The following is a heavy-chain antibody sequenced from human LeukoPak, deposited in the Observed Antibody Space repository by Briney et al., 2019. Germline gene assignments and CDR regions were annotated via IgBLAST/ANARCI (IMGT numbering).Heavy chain of an antibody. Sequence: ASVKVSCMASGGTFSSYAISWVRQAPGQGLEWMGGIIPIFGTANYAQTFQGRVTITADESAHTAYMELRSLRSDDTAVYDCARMLDYYYYGMDVWGQGTKVTVSS. CDR3: ARMLDYYYYGMDV. J-gene: IGHJ6*02. CDR1: GGTFSSYA. V-gene: IGHV1-69*01. CDR2: IIPIFGTA. D-gene: IGHD2-8*01.